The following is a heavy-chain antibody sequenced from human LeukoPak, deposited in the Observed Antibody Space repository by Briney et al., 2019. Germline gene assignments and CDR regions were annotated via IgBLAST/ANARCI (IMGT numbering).Heavy chain of an antibody. V-gene: IGHV1-2*02. CDR1: GYTFTGYY. Sequence: ASVKVSCTASGYTFTGYYMHWVRQAPGQGLEWMGWINPNSGGTNYAQKFQGRVTMTRDTSISTAYMELSRLRSDDTAVYYCARGQYCSGGSCYAFDYWGQGTLVTVSS. D-gene: IGHD2-15*01. CDR3: ARGQYCSGGSCYAFDY. CDR2: INPNSGGT. J-gene: IGHJ4*02.